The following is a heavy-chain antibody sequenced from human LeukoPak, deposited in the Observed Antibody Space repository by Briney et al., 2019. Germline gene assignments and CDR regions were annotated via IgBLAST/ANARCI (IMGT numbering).Heavy chain of an antibody. J-gene: IGHJ4*02. CDR3: ARGIAAAGEFDY. CDR2: IWYDGSNK. D-gene: IGHD6-13*01. Sequence: GRSLRLSCAASGFTFNSYGMHWVRQAPGKGLEWVAVIWYDGSNKYYADSVKGRFTISRDNSKNTLYLQMNSLRAEDTAVYYCARGIAAAGEFDYWGQGTLVTVSS. V-gene: IGHV3-33*01. CDR1: GFTFNSYG.